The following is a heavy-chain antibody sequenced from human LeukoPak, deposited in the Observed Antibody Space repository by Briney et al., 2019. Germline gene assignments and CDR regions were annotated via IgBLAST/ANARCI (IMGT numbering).Heavy chain of an antibody. D-gene: IGHD1-1*01. CDR1: GFTFSSYC. V-gene: IGHV3-7*01. Sequence: GSLRLSCAASGFTFSSYCMSWVRQAPGKGLEWVANINQDGSEKYYVASMKGRFTISRDNAKNSLCLQVNSLRDEDTAVYYCARAPAFGTVDYWGQGTLVTVSS. CDR3: ARAPAFGTVDY. CDR2: INQDGSEK. J-gene: IGHJ4*02.